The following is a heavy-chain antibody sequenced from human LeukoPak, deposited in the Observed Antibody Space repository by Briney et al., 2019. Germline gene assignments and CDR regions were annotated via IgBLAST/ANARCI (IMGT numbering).Heavy chain of an antibody. CDR1: LFTFSDYY. CDR3: ASLGSSSDFDS. Sequence: GGSLTLSCAASLFTFSDYYTSWVRHAPGRGLEWVSYIGSGGSPISYADSVKGRFTISRDNAKNSLYLQMNSLRAEDKAVYYCASLGSSSDFDSWGQGTLVTVSS. J-gene: IGHJ4*02. D-gene: IGHD6-6*01. V-gene: IGHV3-11*01. CDR2: IGSGGSPI.